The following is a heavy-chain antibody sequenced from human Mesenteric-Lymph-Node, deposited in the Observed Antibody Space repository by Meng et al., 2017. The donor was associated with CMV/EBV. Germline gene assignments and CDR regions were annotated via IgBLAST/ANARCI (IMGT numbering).Heavy chain of an antibody. CDR2: ISWNSGSI. J-gene: IGHJ6*02. CDR3: ARLEGGMDV. CDR1: GFTFDDYA. Sequence: SLKISCGASGFTFDDYAMHWVRQAPGKGLEWVSGISWNSGSIGYADSVKGRFTISRDNAKNSLFLQMHSLRVEDTALYYCARLEGGMDVWGQGTTVTVSS. V-gene: IGHV3-9*01.